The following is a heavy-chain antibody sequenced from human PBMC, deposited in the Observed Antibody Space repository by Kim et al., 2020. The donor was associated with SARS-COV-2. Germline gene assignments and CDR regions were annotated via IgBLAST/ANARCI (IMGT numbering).Heavy chain of an antibody. CDR1: GYTFTSYA. D-gene: IGHD5-18*01. CDR2: INTNTGNP. CDR3: ARVTGVDTAMVSSSRGFRGEWRDSNPNFDY. Sequence: ASVKVSCKASGYTFTSYAMNWVRQAPGQGLEWMGWINTNTGNPTYAQGFTGRFVFSLDTSVSTAYLQISSLKAEDTAVYYCARVTGVDTAMVSSSRGFRGEWRDSNPNFDYWGQGTLVTVSS. J-gene: IGHJ4*02. V-gene: IGHV7-4-1*02.